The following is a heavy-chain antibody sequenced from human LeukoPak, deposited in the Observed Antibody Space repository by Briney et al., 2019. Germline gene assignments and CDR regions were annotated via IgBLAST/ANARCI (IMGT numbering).Heavy chain of an antibody. CDR1: GFTFSSYS. CDR3: AKDGAWLRFDD. Sequence: GGSLRLSCAASGFTFSSYSMNWVRQAPGKGREGGSGISPGGGPTYYADSVKGRFSISRDDLKNTLYLQMTNLRAEGTAVYYCAKDGAWLRFDDWGQGILVTVSS. V-gene: IGHV3-23*01. CDR2: ISPGGGPT. J-gene: IGHJ4*02. D-gene: IGHD5-12*01.